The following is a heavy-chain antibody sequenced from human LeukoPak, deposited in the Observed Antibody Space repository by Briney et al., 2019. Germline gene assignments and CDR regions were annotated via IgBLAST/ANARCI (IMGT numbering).Heavy chain of an antibody. Sequence: SVKVSCKASGGTFSSYAISWVRQAPGQGLEWMGGIIPIFGTANYAQKLQGRVTMTTDTSTSTAYMELRSLRSDDTAVYYCARDSSGWHSWDYWGQGTLVTVSS. CDR2: IIPIFGTA. CDR3: ARDSSGWHSWDY. D-gene: IGHD6-19*01. CDR1: GGTFSSYA. J-gene: IGHJ4*02. V-gene: IGHV1-69*05.